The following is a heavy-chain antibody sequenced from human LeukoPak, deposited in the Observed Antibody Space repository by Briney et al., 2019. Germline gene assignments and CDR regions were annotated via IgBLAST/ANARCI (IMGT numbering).Heavy chain of an antibody. V-gene: IGHV4-39*01. CDR2: IYYSGST. J-gene: IGHJ6*02. CDR1: GGSISSSSYY. Sequence: SETLSLTCTVSGGSISSSSYYWGWIRQPPGKGLEWIGSIYYSGSTYYNPSLKSRVTISVDTSKNQFSLKLSSVTAADTAVYYCARLSRPHAYGMDVWGQGTTVTVSS. CDR3: ARLSRPHAYGMDV.